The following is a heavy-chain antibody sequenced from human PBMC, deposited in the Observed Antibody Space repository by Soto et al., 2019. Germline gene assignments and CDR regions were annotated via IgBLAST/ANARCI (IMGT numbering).Heavy chain of an antibody. CDR2: ISGRGGRP. D-gene: IGHD3-16*02. CDR1: GFTFTTYT. V-gene: IGHV3-23*01. J-gene: IGHJ5*01. CDR3: AKARCYTADCYVHDS. Sequence: GGSLRLSCAASGFTFTTYTMSWVRQAPGKGLEWVSVISGRGGRPSYADSVQGRFIISRDNPKSTLYLQMNSLRAEDTAMYFFAKARCYTADCYVHDSRGQGTLVTVSS.